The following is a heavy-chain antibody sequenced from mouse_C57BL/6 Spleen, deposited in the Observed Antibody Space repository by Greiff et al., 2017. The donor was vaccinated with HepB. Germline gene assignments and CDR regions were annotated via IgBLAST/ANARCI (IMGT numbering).Heavy chain of an antibody. V-gene: IGHV5-17*01. CDR3: ASYYGSSYRYFDY. CDR2: ISSGSSTI. D-gene: IGHD1-1*01. Sequence: EVQRVESGGGLVKPGGSLKLSCAASGFTFSDYGMHWVRQAPEKGLEWVAYISSGSSTIYYADTVKGRFTISRDNAKNTLFLQMTSLRSEDTAMYYCASYYGSSYRYFDYWGQGTTLTVSS. J-gene: IGHJ2*01. CDR1: GFTFSDYG.